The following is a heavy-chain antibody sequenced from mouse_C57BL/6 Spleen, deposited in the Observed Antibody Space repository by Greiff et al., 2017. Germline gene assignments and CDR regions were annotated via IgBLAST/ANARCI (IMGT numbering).Heavy chain of an antibody. CDR2: ISSGGSYT. CDR1: GFTFSSYG. D-gene: IGHD1-1*01. Sequence: EVQGVESGGDLVKPGGSLKLSCAASGFTFSSYGMSWVRQTPDKRLEWVATISSGGSYTYYPDSVKGRFTITRDNTKNTLYLQMRSLKSGDTAMYYCARQDYGSGYLPSYYYAMDYWGQGTSVTVSS. J-gene: IGHJ4*01. CDR3: ARQDYGSGYLPSYYYAMDY. V-gene: IGHV5-6*01.